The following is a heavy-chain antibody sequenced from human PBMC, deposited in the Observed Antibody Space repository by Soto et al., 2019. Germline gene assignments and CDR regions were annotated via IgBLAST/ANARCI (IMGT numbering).Heavy chain of an antibody. CDR3: ARIMSLVQYYWYGMDV. CDR1: GFTVSNDY. D-gene: IGHD3-10*01. J-gene: IGHJ6*02. V-gene: IGHV3-23*01. CDR2: ISGSDGRT. Sequence: GGSLRLSCAASGFTVSNDYMVWVRQAPAKGLEAVSSISGSDGRTYYLDSVKGRFTISRDNSRNTLYLQMSSLRVEDTAVYYCARIMSLVQYYWYGMDVWGQGTTVTVSS.